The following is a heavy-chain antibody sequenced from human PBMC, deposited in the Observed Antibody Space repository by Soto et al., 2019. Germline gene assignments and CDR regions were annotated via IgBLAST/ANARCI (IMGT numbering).Heavy chain of an antibody. D-gene: IGHD4-17*01. J-gene: IGHJ5*02. V-gene: IGHV4-59*01. CDR3: ARGSHPLYGDLRNNWFDP. Sequence: SETLSPTCTVSGGSISSYYWSWIRQPPGKGLEWIGYIYYSGSTNYNPSLTSRVTISVDTSKNQFSLKLSSVTAADTAVYYCARGSHPLYGDLRNNWFDPWGQGTLVTVSS. CDR2: IYYSGST. CDR1: GGSISSYY.